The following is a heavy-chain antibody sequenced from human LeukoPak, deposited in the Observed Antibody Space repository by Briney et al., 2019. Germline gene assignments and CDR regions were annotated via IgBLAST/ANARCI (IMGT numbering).Heavy chain of an antibody. D-gene: IGHD3-3*01. J-gene: IGHJ4*02. Sequence: QPGGSLRLSCAASGFNFSNYEMNWLRQAPGRGLEWISAMSRGGITIYYADSVKGRFTISRDDAQNSVFLQMTSLRPDDTAIYYCARERAGDPGGEEVFGAAPYDYWGQGTLVTVSS. V-gene: IGHV3-48*03. CDR2: MSRGGITI. CDR1: GFNFSNYE. CDR3: ARERAGDPGGEEVFGAAPYDY.